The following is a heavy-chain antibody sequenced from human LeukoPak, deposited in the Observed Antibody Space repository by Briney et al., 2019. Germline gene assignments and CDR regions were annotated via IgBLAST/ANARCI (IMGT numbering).Heavy chain of an antibody. CDR2: ISWNSGSI. D-gene: IGHD3-22*01. CDR1: GFTFDDYA. CDR3: AKGTYYYDSSGYYSAAFDY. Sequence: QSGGSLRLSCAASGFTFDDYAMHWVRQAPGKGLEWVSGISWNSGSIGYADSVKGRFTISRENAKNSMYLKMNSLRAEDTALYYCAKGTYYYDSSGYYSAAFDYWGQGTLVTVSS. J-gene: IGHJ4*02. V-gene: IGHV3-9*01.